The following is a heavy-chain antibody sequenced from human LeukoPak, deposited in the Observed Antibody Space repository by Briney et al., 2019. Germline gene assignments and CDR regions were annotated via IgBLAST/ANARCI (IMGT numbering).Heavy chain of an antibody. CDR2: IYYSGST. J-gene: IGHJ4*02. CDR3: AREGGCTTGSCYYFDS. D-gene: IGHD2-8*01. Sequence: SETLSLTCAVSGGSISSGGYSWSWIRQPPGKGLEWIGYIYYSGSTYYNPSLKSRVTISVDTSKNQFSLKLSSVTAADTAVYFCAREGGCTTGSCYYFDSWGLGTLVTVSS. CDR1: GGSISSGGYS. V-gene: IGHV4-30-4*07.